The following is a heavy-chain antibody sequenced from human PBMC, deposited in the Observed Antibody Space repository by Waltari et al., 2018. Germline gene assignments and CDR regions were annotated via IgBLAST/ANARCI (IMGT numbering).Heavy chain of an antibody. V-gene: IGHV4-59*08. Sequence: QVQLQESGPGLVKPSETLSLTCTVSGGSISSYYWSWIRQPPGTGLEWTGYIYYSGSTNYNPSLKSRVTISVDTSKNQFSLKLSSVTAADTAVYYCARHQTYYDFWSGYYGAIDYWGQGTLVTVSS. D-gene: IGHD3-3*01. CDR3: ARHQTYYDFWSGYYGAIDY. CDR2: IYYSGST. J-gene: IGHJ4*02. CDR1: GGSISSYY.